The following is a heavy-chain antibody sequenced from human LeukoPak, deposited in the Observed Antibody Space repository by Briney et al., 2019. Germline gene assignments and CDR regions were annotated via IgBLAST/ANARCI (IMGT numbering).Heavy chain of an antibody. CDR1: GGSISSSSYY. J-gene: IGHJ4*02. D-gene: IGHD5-12*01. CDR3: ARGHSGGVRPLDY. CDR2: IYYSGST. Sequence: SETLSLTCTVSGGSISSSSYYWGWIRQPPGKGLEWIGSIYYSGSTYYNPSLKSRVTISVDTSKNQFSLKLSSVTAADTAVYYCARGHSGGVRPLDYWGQGTLVTVSS. V-gene: IGHV4-39*01.